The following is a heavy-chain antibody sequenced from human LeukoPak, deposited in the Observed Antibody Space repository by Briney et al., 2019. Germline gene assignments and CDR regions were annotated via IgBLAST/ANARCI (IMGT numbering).Heavy chain of an antibody. J-gene: IGHJ4*02. Sequence: GRSLRLSCAASGFTFDDYAMHWVRQAPGKGVEWVSGISWNSGSIGYADSVKGRFTISRDNAKNSLYLKMNSLRAEDTALYYCAKGVQSVELVPDTLDYWGQGTLVTVSS. V-gene: IGHV3-9*01. CDR3: AKGVQSVELVPDTLDY. D-gene: IGHD6-13*01. CDR1: GFTFDDYA. CDR2: ISWNSGSI.